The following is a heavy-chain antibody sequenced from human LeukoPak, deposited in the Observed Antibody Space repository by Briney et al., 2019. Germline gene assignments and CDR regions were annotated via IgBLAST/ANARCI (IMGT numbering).Heavy chain of an antibody. CDR2: ISSSSSYI. V-gene: IGHV3-21*01. D-gene: IGHD6-19*01. J-gene: IGHJ4*02. CDR3: NAVAGKGPPYFDY. Sequence: PGGSLRLSCAASGFTFSSYSMNWVRQAPGKGLEWVSSISSSSSYIYYADSVKGRFTISRDNSKNTLYLQMNSLRAEDTAVYYCNAVAGKGPPYFDYWGQGTLVTVSS. CDR1: GFTFSSYS.